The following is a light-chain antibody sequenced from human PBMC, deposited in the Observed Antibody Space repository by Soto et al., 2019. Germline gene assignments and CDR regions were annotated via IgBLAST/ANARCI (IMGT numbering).Light chain of an antibody. CDR3: QQHDNRLPIT. V-gene: IGKV1-33*01. J-gene: IGKJ5*01. Sequence: IQMTQSPSSLSASVGDRVTITCQASQDISKNLNWYQQKPGKAPKLLIYDASSLQTGVPSRFRGSGSASHFTFTISSLQPEDVSAYYCQQHDNRLPITFGQGTRLEIK. CDR1: QDISKN. CDR2: DAS.